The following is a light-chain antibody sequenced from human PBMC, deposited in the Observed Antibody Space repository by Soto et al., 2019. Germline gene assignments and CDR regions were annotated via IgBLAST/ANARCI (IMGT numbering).Light chain of an antibody. CDR2: DLS. CDR3: LSYATGHTWV. CDR1: SSDVGAYNH. V-gene: IGLV2-14*01. Sequence: QSVLTQPASVSGSPGQSVTISCTGTSSDVGAYNHVSWYQHYPGKAPKLIIYDLSNRPSGISDRFSGSKSVNTASLTISGLQAEDEADYYCLSYATGHTWVFGGGTKVTVL. J-gene: IGLJ3*02.